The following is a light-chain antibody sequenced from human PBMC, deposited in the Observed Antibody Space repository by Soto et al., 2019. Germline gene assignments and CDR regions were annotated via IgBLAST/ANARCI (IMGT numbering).Light chain of an antibody. CDR2: LEGSGSY. CDR3: ETCVSNTYV. Sequence: QLVLTQSYSASASLGSSVKLTCTLSSGHSSYIIAWHQQQPGKAPRYLMKLEGSGSYNTGSGVPDRFSGSSSGADRYLTISNLQFEDEDDYYCETCVSNTYVFGTGTKLTVL. V-gene: IGLV4-60*02. CDR1: SGHSSYI. J-gene: IGLJ1*01.